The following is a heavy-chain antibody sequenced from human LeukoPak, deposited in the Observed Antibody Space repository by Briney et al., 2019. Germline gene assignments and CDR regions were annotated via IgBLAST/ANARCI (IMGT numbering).Heavy chain of an antibody. Sequence: SVKVSCKASGGTFSSYAISWVRQAPGQGLEWMGGIIPIFGTANYAQKFQGRVTITADESTSTAYMKLSSLRSEDTAVYYCARTHVGLRGYSYGHNWFDPWGQGTLVTVSS. CDR1: GGTFSSYA. CDR2: IIPIFGTA. CDR3: ARTHVGLRGYSYGHNWFDP. J-gene: IGHJ5*02. D-gene: IGHD5-18*01. V-gene: IGHV1-69*13.